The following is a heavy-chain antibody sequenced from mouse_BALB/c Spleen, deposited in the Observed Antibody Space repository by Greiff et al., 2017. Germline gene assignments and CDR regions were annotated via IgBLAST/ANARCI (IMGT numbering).Heavy chain of an antibody. CDR3: ARDGGSSVWFAY. D-gene: IGHD1-1*02. CDR1: GYSITSGYY. Sequence: EVKLMESGPGLVKPSQSLSLTCSVTGYSITSGYYWNWIRQFPGNKLEWMGYISYDGSNNYNPSLKNRISITRDTSKNQFFLKLNSVTTEDTATYYCARDGGSSVWFAYWGQGTLVTVSA. V-gene: IGHV3-6*02. J-gene: IGHJ3*01. CDR2: ISYDGSN.